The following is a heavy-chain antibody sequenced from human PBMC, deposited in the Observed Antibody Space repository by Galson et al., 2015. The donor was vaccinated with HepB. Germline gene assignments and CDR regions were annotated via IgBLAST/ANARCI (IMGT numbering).Heavy chain of an antibody. J-gene: IGHJ4*02. CDR3: AKDQSGKYSWDY. CDR1: GFTFSDHY. V-gene: IGHV3-72*01. Sequence: SLRLSCAASGFTFSDHYMDWVRQAPGKGLEWVGRTRDKANNYTTEYAASVQGRFTISRDESKNSLFLQMNSLKTEDTAVYYCAKDQSGKYSWDYWGQGTLVTVSS. CDR2: TRDKANNYTT. D-gene: IGHD1-26*01.